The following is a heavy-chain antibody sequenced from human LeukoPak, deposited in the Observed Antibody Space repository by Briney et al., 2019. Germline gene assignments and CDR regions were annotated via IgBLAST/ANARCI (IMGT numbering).Heavy chain of an antibody. V-gene: IGHV4-59*01. J-gene: IGHJ5*02. Sequence: ASETLSLTYTVSGGSISSYYWSWIRQPPGKGLEWIGYIYYSGSTNYNPSLKSRVTISVDTSKNQFSLKLSSVTAADTAVYYCARGPRGDTAMVRKINWFDPWGQGTLVTVSS. D-gene: IGHD5-18*01. CDR3: ARGPRGDTAMVRKINWFDP. CDR1: GGSISSYY. CDR2: IYYSGST.